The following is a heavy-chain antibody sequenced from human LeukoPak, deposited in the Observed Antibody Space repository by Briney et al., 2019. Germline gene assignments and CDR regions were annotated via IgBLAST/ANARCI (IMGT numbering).Heavy chain of an antibody. J-gene: IGHJ4*02. Sequence: GGYLRLSCAASGCTFSSYGMHWVRQAPGKGLEWVAVISYDGSNKYYADSVKGRFTISRDNSKNTLYLQMNSLRAEDTAVYYCAKDGHYYDSSGYYDRDYWGQGTLVTVSS. CDR1: GCTFSSYG. CDR3: AKDGHYYDSSGYYDRDY. D-gene: IGHD3-22*01. V-gene: IGHV3-30*18. CDR2: ISYDGSNK.